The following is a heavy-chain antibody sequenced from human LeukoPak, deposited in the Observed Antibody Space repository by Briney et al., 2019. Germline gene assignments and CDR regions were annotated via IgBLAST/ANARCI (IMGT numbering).Heavy chain of an antibody. CDR3: ARGDKQLLFKRRKGGFDS. CDR2: INQSGST. D-gene: IGHD2-2*01. J-gene: IGHJ5*01. CDR1: GGSFSGYY. Sequence: SSETLSLTCAVYGGSFSGYYWSWIRQPPGKGLEWIGEINQSGSTNYNPSLKSRVTISVDTSKNQFSLKVTSVTAADTAVYYCARGDKQLLFKRRKGGFDSWGQGTLVTVSS. V-gene: IGHV4-34*01.